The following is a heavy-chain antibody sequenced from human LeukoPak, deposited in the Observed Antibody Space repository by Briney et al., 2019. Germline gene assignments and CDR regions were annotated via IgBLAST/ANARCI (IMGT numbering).Heavy chain of an antibody. Sequence: SETLSLTCAVSGYSISSGYYWGWIRQPPGKGLEWIGSIYHSGSTYYNPSLKSRVTISVDTSKNQFSLKLSSVTAADTAVYYCARRVVWFGELGMYYYYMDVWGKGTTVTVSS. CDR3: ARRVVWFGELGMYYYYMDV. CDR1: GYSISSGYY. J-gene: IGHJ6*03. D-gene: IGHD3-10*01. CDR2: IYHSGST. V-gene: IGHV4-38-2*01.